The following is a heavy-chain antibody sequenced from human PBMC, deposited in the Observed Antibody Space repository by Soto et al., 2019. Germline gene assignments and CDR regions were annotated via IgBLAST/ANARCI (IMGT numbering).Heavy chain of an antibody. CDR2: ISGDGSST. D-gene: IGHD1-7*01. V-gene: IGHV3-74*01. Sequence: VSLRLSCAASEFTFSSHWMHWVRQSPGKGLVWVSRISGDGSSTTYADSVRGRFTISRDNAKNTVYLQMDSLRAEDTAVYYCARSLPGTYGAFDLWGQGTMVTVSS. CDR3: ARSLPGTYGAFDL. J-gene: IGHJ3*01. CDR1: EFTFSSHW.